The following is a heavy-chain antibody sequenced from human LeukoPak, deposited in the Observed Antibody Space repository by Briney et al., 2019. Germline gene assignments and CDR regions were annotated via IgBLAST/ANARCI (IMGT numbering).Heavy chain of an antibody. V-gene: IGHV1-69*04. CDR1: GYTFTSYG. D-gene: IGHD3-10*01. J-gene: IGHJ6*02. CDR3: ARGVAMVRGVTKTIYYYGMDV. CDR2: IIPILGIA. Sequence: SVKVSCKASGYTFTSYGISWVRQAPGQGLEWMGRIIPILGIANYAQKFQGRVTITADKSTSTAYMELSSLRSEDTAVYCCARGVAMVRGVTKTIYYYGMDVWGQGTTVTVSS.